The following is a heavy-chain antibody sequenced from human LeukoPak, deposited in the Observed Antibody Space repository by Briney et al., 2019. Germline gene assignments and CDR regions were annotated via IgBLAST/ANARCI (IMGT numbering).Heavy chain of an antibody. V-gene: IGHV3-21*01. CDR2: ISSSSSYI. CDR1: GFTFSSYG. D-gene: IGHD3-22*01. Sequence: GGSLRISCAASGFTFSSYGMNWVRQAPGKGLEWVSSISSSSSYIYYADSVKGRFTISRDNAKDSLYLQMNSLRAEDTAVYYCARDGEVTYYYDSSGYYNDYWGQGTLVTVSS. J-gene: IGHJ4*02. CDR3: ARDGEVTYYYDSSGYYNDY.